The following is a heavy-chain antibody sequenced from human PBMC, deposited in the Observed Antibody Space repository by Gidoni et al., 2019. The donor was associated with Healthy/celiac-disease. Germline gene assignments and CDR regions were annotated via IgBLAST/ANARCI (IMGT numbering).Heavy chain of an antibody. D-gene: IGHD2-8*02. CDR3: VKGTPGGPTDY. CDR2: ISGSGGGDT. V-gene: IGHV3-23*01. CDR1: ELTFNSYA. Sequence: EVQLLESGGGLVQPGGSLRLSCAAAELTFNSYAMRWVRQAPGKGLEWVSSISGSGGGDTYYADSVKGRFTISRDTSSNTLFLQLTSLRAEDTAVYYCVKGTPGGPTDYWGQGTLVIVSS. J-gene: IGHJ4*02.